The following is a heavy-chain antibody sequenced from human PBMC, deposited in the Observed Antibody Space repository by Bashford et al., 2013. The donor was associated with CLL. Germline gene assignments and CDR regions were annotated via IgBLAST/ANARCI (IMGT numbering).Heavy chain of an antibody. Sequence: GGPLRLSCAASGFTFSSLRGCTWVRQAPGKGLVWVSRINSDGSSTSYADSVKGRFTISRDNAKNTLYLQMNSLRAEDTAVYYCARGYYYDSSGYFPIDYWGQGTLVTVSS. CDR1: GFTFSSLRG. J-gene: IGHJ4*02. CDR3: ARGYYYDSSGYFPIDY. CDR2: INSDGSST. D-gene: IGHD3-22*01. V-gene: IGHV3-74*01.